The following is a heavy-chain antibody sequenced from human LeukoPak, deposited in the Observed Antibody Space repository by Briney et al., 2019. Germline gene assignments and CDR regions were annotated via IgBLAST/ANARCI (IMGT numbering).Heavy chain of an antibody. Sequence: GGSLRLFCAASGFTFSIYGMHWVRQAPGKGLEWVAFIRHDESNNYYADSVKGRFTISRDTSKNTLYLQLNSLRAEDTAVYYCAKDRWATQTTYDAFDMWGQGTMVTDSS. CDR1: GFTFSIYG. D-gene: IGHD1-1*01. J-gene: IGHJ3*02. CDR2: IRHDESNN. V-gene: IGHV3-30*02. CDR3: AKDRWATQTTYDAFDM.